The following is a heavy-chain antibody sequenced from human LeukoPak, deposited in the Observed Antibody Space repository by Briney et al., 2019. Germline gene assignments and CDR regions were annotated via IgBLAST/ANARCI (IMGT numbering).Heavy chain of an antibody. J-gene: IGHJ4*02. CDR1: GFTFDDYG. CDR3: ARELGDGYILFYFDF. V-gene: IGHV3-20*04. CDR2: INWNGGST. D-gene: IGHD5-24*01. Sequence: GGSLRLSCAASGFTFDDYGMSWVRQAPGKGLEWVSGINWNGGSTGYADSVKGRFTISRDNAKNSLYLQMNSLRAEDTSLYYCARELGDGYILFYFDFWGQGTLVTVSS.